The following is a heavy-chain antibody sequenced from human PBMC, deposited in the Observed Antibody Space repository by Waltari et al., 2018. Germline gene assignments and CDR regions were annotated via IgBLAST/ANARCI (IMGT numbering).Heavy chain of an antibody. J-gene: IGHJ4*02. CDR2: IRGSGGDT. V-gene: IGHV3-23*01. CDR1: GFPFSGYT. CDR3: AKSLGDTYGRYPMDY. D-gene: IGHD3-10*01. Sequence: EVQLLESGGVLVQPGGSLRLSCPASGFPFSGYTITWVPQAPGKGLEWVSTIRGSGGDTYYADSVKGRFTISRDNSRNTLYLQMNTLRAGDTAVYYCAKSLGDTYGRYPMDYWGQGTLVTVSS.